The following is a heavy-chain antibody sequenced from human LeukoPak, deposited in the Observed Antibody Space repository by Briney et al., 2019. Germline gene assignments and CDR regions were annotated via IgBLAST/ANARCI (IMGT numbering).Heavy chain of an antibody. CDR3: ARGIAVAGTGSDY. CDR1: GYTFTGYY. J-gene: IGHJ4*02. V-gene: IGHV1-46*01. D-gene: IGHD6-19*01. CDR2: INPSGGST. Sequence: ASVKVSCKASGYTFTGYYIHWVRQAPGQGLEWMGVINPSGGSTNYAQRFQGRVTITRNTSISTAYMELSSLRSEDTAVYYCARGIAVAGTGSDYWGQGTLVTVSS.